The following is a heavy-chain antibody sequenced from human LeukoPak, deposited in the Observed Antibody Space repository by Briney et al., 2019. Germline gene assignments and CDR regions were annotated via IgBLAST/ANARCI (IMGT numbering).Heavy chain of an antibody. J-gene: IGHJ4*02. CDR3: VRSCSSGSCYGYKDY. D-gene: IGHD2-2*01. Sequence: GSLRLSCATSGFTFSSYWMHWVRQVPGKGLVWVPRVNGDGTSTSYADSVQGRFTISRDNAKNTLYLYMNSLRGDDTAIYFCVRSCSSGSCYGYKDYWGQGTLVTVSS. V-gene: IGHV3-74*01. CDR2: VNGDGTST. CDR1: GFTFSSYW.